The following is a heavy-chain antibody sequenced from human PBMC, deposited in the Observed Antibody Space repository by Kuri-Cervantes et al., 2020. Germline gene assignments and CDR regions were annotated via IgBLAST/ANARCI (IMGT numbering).Heavy chain of an antibody. Sequence: GESLKISCAASGFTFSSYATSWVRQAPGKGLEWVSAISGSGGSTYYADSVKGRFTISRDNSKNTLYLQMNSLRAEDTAVYYCAKLYCSSTSCSFFDYWGQGTLVTVSS. V-gene: IGHV3-23*01. CDR3: AKLYCSSTSCSFFDY. J-gene: IGHJ4*02. CDR1: GFTFSSYA. CDR2: ISGSGGST. D-gene: IGHD2-2*01.